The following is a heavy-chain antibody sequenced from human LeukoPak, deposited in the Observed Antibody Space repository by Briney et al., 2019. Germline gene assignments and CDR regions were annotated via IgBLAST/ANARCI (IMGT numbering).Heavy chain of an antibody. CDR3: ARPTGYNFDY. CDR2: ISAYNGDT. V-gene: IGHV1-18*01. CDR1: GYTFISYG. J-gene: IGHJ4*02. Sequence: ASVKVSCKTSGYTFISYGVAWVRQAPGQGLEWMGWISAYNGDTNYAQSLQGRVTLTTDTSTSTAYMELRSLRSDDTAMYYCARPTGYNFDYWGQGTLVTVSS. D-gene: IGHD1-1*01.